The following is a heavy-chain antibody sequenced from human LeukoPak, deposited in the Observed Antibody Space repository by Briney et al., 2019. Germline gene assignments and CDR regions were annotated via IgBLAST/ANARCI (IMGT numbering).Heavy chain of an antibody. V-gene: IGHV4-34*01. CDR1: GGSFSGYY. J-gene: IGHJ5*02. D-gene: IGHD5-18*01. CDR3: ARGIGLNSYAYTWFDP. CDR2: VNQSGST. Sequence: SETLSLTCAVYGGSFSGYYWSWIRQPPGKGLEWIGEVNQSGSTNYNPSLKSRGTISLDTSKTQFSLKLSSVTAADTAVYYCARGIGLNSYAYTWFDPWGQGTLVTVSS.